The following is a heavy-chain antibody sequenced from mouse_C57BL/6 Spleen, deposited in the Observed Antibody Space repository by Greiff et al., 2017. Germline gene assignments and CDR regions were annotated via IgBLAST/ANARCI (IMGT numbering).Heavy chain of an antibody. V-gene: IGHV1-64*01. CDR2: IHPNSGST. J-gene: IGHJ2*01. D-gene: IGHD3-2*02. Sequence: QVQLQQPGAELVKPGASVKLSCKASGYTFTSYWMHWVKQRPGQGLEWIGMIHPNSGSTNYNEKFKSKATLPVDKSSSTAYMQLSSLTSEDSAVYYCARDSSPYYFDYWGQGTTLTVSS. CDR3: ARDSSPYYFDY. CDR1: GYTFTSYW.